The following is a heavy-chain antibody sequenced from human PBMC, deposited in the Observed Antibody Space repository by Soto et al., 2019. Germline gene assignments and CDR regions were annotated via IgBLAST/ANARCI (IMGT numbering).Heavy chain of an antibody. CDR3: AKDKGYGSEPNAFDI. CDR1: GFTFSSYG. D-gene: IGHD3-10*01. CDR2: ISYDGSNK. Sequence: GGSLRLSCAASGFTFSSYGMHWVRQAPGKGLEWVAVISYDGSNKYYADSMKGRFTISRDNSKNTLYLQMNSLRAEDTAVYYCAKDKGYGSEPNAFDIWGQGTMVTVSS. J-gene: IGHJ3*02. V-gene: IGHV3-30*18.